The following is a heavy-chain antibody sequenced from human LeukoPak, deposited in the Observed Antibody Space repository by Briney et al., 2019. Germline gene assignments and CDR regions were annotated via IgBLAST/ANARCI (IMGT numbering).Heavy chain of an antibody. CDR2: ISGSGNSI. CDR3: TRDGLSLSSARFDP. Sequence: GGPLRLLCGPSGFSYSDYYMNCIRQAPGRGREGLSFISGSGNSIYYAHSVKGRFTISRDNANNSVHLQMNSLRADDTAVYYCTRDGLSLSSARFDPWGQGTLVTVSS. J-gene: IGHJ5*02. D-gene: IGHD3-3*01. V-gene: IGHV3-11*01. CDR1: GFSYSDYY.